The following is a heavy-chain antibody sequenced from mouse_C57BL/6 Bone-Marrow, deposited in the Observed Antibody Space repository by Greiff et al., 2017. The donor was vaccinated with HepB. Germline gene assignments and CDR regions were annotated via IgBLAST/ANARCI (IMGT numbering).Heavy chain of an antibody. J-gene: IGHJ4*01. CDR1: GYTFTSYG. V-gene: IGHV1-81*01. CDR3: ARGRMVTTYYYAMDY. D-gene: IGHD2-2*01. Sequence: VKLQESGAELARPGASVKLSCKASGYTFTSYGISWVKQRTGQGLEWIGEIYPRSGNTYYNEKFKGKATLTADKSSSTAYMELRSLTSEDSAVYFCARGRMVTTYYYAMDYWGQGTSVTVSS. CDR2: IYPRSGNT.